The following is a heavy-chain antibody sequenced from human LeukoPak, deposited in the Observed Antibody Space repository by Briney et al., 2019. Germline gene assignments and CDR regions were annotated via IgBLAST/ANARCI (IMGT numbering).Heavy chain of an antibody. CDR3: ARDDFSTYPGLNYFDY. V-gene: IGHV1-3*01. CDR2: TNVGNDYT. J-gene: IGHJ4*02. CDR1: GYTFTHYA. D-gene: IGHD4-11*01. Sequence: ASVKVSCKASGYTFTHYAVHWVRQAPGQRLEWMGWTNVGNDYTESSQKFQDRLTITSDTTATTVYMELSSLRSEDTAVYYCARDDFSTYPGLNYFDYWGQGTLVTVSS.